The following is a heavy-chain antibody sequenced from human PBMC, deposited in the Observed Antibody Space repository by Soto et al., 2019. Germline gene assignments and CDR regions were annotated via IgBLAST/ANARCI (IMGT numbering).Heavy chain of an antibody. D-gene: IGHD5-12*01. CDR3: ARGLRWLQSGQWDY. CDR2: INHSGST. V-gene: IGHV4-34*01. J-gene: IGHJ4*02. CDR1: GGSFSGYY. Sequence: QVQLQQWGAGLLKPSETLSLTCAVYGGSFSGYYWSWIRQPPGKGLEWIGEINHSGSTNYNPSLKSRVTISVDTSKNQFSLKLSSVTAADTAEYYCARGLRWLQSGQWDYWGQGTLVTVSS.